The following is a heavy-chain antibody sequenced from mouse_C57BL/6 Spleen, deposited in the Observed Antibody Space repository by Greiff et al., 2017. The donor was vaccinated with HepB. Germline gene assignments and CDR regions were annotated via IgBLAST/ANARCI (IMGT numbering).Heavy chain of an antibody. J-gene: IGHJ2*01. Sequence: QVQLQQSGAELVRPGASVTLSCKASGYTFTDYEMHWVKQTPVHGLEWIGAIDPETGGTAYNQKFKGKAILTADKSSSTAYMELRSLTSEDSAVYYCTRPPYYGSSYGFDYWGQGTTLTVSS. V-gene: IGHV1-15*01. CDR3: TRPPYYGSSYGFDY. CDR1: GYTFTDYE. CDR2: IDPETGGT. D-gene: IGHD1-1*01.